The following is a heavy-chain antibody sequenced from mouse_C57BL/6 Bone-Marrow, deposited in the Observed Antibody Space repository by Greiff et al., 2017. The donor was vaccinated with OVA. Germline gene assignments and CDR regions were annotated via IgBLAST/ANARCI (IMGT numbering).Heavy chain of an antibody. J-gene: IGHJ1*03. CDR2: IDPENGDT. CDR1: GFNIKDDY. V-gene: IGHV14-4*01. CDR3: TWDYYGSSYRYFDV. D-gene: IGHD1-1*01. Sequence: VQLQQPGAELVRPGASVKLSCTASGFNIKDDYMHWVKQRPEQGLEWIGWIDPENGDTEYASKFQGKATITADTSSNTAYLQLSSLTSEDTAVYYCTWDYYGSSYRYFDVWGTGTTVTVSS.